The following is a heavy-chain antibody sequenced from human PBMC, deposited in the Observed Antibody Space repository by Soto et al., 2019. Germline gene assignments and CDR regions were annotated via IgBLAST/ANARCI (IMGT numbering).Heavy chain of an antibody. Sequence: QVQLVQSGAEVKKPGSSVKVSCKASGGTFSSDAIIWVRQAPRRGLEWMGGTIPISGTTNYAQKFQGRATITADESTSTVYMELRSLRSEDTAVYYCARDAGDMIRGVMGFFDSWGQGTLVTVSS. J-gene: IGHJ4*02. CDR3: ARDAGDMIRGVMGFFDS. V-gene: IGHV1-69*01. CDR1: GGTFSSDA. D-gene: IGHD3-10*01. CDR2: TIPISGTT.